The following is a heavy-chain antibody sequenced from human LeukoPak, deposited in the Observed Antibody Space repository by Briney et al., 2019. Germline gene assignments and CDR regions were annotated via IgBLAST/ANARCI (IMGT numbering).Heavy chain of an antibody. CDR2: IIYSGGAT. D-gene: IGHD3-22*01. Sequence: PGGSLRLSCAASGFTFSRSAMTWVRQGPGTGLEFVASIIYSGGATYYADSVKGRFTISRDNSKNTLYLQMYSLRAEDTALYYCAKDGLYYDGSEHVYYFDAWGQGTLVTVSS. CDR3: AKDGLYYDGSEHVYYFDA. V-gene: IGHV3-23*01. J-gene: IGHJ4*02. CDR1: GFTFSRSA.